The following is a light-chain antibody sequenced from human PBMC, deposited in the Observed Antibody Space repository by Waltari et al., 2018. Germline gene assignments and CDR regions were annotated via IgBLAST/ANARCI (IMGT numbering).Light chain of an antibody. Sequence: QLVLTQSPSASASLGASVKLTCTLSSGHSSNFXXXXXQQPGRGPRYLMKVNSEGSHSKWDEIPDRFSGSSSGAERYLTISSLQSEDEADYYCQTGGHGTWVFGGGTKLTVL. CDR3: QTGGHGTWV. J-gene: IGLJ3*02. CDR1: SGHSSNF. CDR2: VNSEGSH. V-gene: IGLV4-69*01.